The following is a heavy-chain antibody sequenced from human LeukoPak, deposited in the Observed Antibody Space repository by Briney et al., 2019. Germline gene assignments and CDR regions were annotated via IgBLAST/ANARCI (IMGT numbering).Heavy chain of an antibody. D-gene: IGHD3-10*01. CDR2: INHSGST. CDR3: ARGLVLLWFGEPRTDMDV. V-gene: IGHV4-34*01. J-gene: IGHJ6*03. CDR1: GGSFSGYY. Sequence: KPSETLSLTCAVYGGSFSGYYWSWIRQPPGRGLEWIGEINHSGSTNYNTCLKSRDTISVDTTKNQFSLKLSSVTAADTAVYYCARGLVLLWFGEPRTDMDVWGKGTTVTVSS.